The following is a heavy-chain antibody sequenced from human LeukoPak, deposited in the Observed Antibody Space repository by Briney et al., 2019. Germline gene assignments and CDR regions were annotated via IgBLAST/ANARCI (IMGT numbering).Heavy chain of an antibody. CDR2: ISSSSSYI. V-gene: IGHV3-21*01. J-gene: IGHJ4*02. CDR1: GFTFSSYS. CDR3: ARSIAAAVYFDY. D-gene: IGHD6-13*01. Sequence: GGSLRLSCSPSGFTFSSYSMNWVRQAPGKGLEWVSSISSSSSYIYYADSVKGRFTISRDNAKNSLYLQMNSLRAEDTAVYYCARSIAAAVYFDYWGQGTLVTVSS.